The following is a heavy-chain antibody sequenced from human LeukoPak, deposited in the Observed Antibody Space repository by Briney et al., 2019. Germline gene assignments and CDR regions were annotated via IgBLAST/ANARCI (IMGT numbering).Heavy chain of an antibody. J-gene: IGHJ4*02. CDR2: ISSSSSYI. V-gene: IGHV3-21*04. CDR1: GFTFSSYS. Sequence: GGSLRLSCAASGFTFSSYSMNWVRQAPGKGLEWVSSISSSSSYIYYADSVKGRFTISRDNAKNSLYLQMNSVRAEDTAVYYCAKVDTAMDEFDYWGQGTLVTVSS. CDR3: AKVDTAMDEFDY. D-gene: IGHD5-18*01.